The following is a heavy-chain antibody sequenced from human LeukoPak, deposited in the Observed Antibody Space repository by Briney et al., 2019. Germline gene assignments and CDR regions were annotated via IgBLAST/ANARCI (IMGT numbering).Heavy chain of an antibody. Sequence: SQTLSLTCTVSGYSMSSGGYYWRWLRQHPGKGLEWIGYIFSTGNTYYNPSLKSRLTISVDTSKNRFSLQLSFVTAADTAVYYCARTRLRGDPFDDWGQGTLVTVSS. CDR2: IFSTGNT. CDR3: ARTRLRGDPFDD. V-gene: IGHV4-31*03. J-gene: IGHJ4*02. D-gene: IGHD2-21*02. CDR1: GYSMSSGGYY.